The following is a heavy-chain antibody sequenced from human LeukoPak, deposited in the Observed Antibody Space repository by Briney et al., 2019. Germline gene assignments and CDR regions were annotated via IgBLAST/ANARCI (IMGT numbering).Heavy chain of an antibody. J-gene: IGHJ4*02. CDR2: ISYDGSNK. V-gene: IGHV3-30*18. D-gene: IGHD3-10*01. Sequence: GRSLRLSCAASGFTFSSYGMHWVRQAPGKGLKWVAVISYDGSNKYYADSVKGRFTISRDNSKNTLYLQMNSLRAEDTAVYYCAKAGSITMVRGVPPTHWGQGTLVTVSS. CDR1: GFTFSSYG. CDR3: AKAGSITMVRGVPPTH.